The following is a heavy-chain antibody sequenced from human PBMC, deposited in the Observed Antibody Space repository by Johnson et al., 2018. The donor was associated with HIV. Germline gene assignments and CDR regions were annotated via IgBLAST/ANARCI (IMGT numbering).Heavy chain of an antibody. CDR1: GFTFDDYA. D-gene: IGHD6-19*01. V-gene: IGHV3-9*01. Sequence: RSLRLSCAASGFTFDDYAMHWVRQAPGKGLEWVSGISWNSGSIGYADSVKGRFTISRDNAKNSLYLQMNSLRAEDTALYYCAKEQCIAVARVAFDIWGQGTMVTVSS. CDR2: ISWNSGSI. CDR3: AKEQCIAVARVAFDI. J-gene: IGHJ3*02.